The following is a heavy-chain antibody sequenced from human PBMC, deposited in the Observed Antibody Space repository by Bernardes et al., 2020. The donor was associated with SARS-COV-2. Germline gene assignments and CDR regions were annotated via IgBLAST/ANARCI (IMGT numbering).Heavy chain of an antibody. CDR2: IRNKNSNYTT. J-gene: IGHJ6*02. CDR3: AREIPKYRDSSGYAHYYYAMDV. CDR1: GFTFSDHY. V-gene: IGHV3-72*01. D-gene: IGHD3-22*01. Sequence: GGSLRLSCAVSGFTFSDHYLDWVRQAPGKGLEWVGRIRNKNSNYTTKYAASVEGRFIISRDDSRKSLYLRMNSLKTEDTAVYYCAREIPKYRDSSGYAHYYYAMDVWGQGTTVTVSS.